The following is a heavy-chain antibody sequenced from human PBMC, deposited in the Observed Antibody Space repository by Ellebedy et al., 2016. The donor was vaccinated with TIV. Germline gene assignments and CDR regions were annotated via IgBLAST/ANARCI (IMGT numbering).Heavy chain of an antibody. CDR3: ARRASYGDYAVQVNPWFDP. CDR2: IYQDGSKR. V-gene: IGHV3-7*01. J-gene: IGHJ5*02. CDR1: GFSFRSYW. D-gene: IGHD4-17*01. Sequence: PGGSLRLSCAASGFSFRSYWMSWVRQAPGKGLEWVANIYQDGSKRFYVDSVKGRFTISRDNAKNSLFLQMNSLRVEDTAVYYCARRASYGDYAVQVNPWFDPWGQGTLVTVSS.